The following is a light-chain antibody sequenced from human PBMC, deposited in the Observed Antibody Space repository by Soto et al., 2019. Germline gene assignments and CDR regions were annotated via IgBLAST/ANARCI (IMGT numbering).Light chain of an antibody. CDR2: AAS. CDR1: RTIISN. Sequence: EIVMTQSPATLSVSTGERATLSCRASRTIISNLAWFQQKPGQAPRLLLYAASTRATGIPARFSGSGSGTEFALTISSLQSEDFAVYYCQQYNSWPYTFGQGTKLEI. J-gene: IGKJ2*01. V-gene: IGKV3-15*01. CDR3: QQYNSWPYT.